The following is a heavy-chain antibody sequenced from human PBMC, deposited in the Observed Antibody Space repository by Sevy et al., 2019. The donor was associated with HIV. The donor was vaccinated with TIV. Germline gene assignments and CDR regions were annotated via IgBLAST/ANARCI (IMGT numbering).Heavy chain of an antibody. J-gene: IGHJ4*02. V-gene: IGHV3-11*06. CDR3: ARSLRGYSGSYYFDY. D-gene: IGHD1-26*01. CDR1: GFTFSDYY. CDR2: ISSSSSYT. Sequence: GGSLRLSCAASGFTFSDYYMSWIRQAPGKGLEWVSYISSSSSYTNYADSVTGRFTISRDNAKNSLYLQMNSLRAEDTAVYYCARSLRGYSGSYYFDYWGQGTLVTVSS.